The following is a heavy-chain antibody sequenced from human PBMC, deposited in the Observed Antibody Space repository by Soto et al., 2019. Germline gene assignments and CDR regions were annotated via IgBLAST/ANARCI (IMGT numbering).Heavy chain of an antibody. J-gene: IGHJ6*02. CDR3: ARISIAAAGYYYYYYGMDV. CDR2: IYHSGST. Sequence: QVQLQESGPGLVKPSGTLSLTCAVSGGSISSSNWWSWVRQPPGKGLEWIGEIYHSGSTNYNPSLKSRVTISVDKSKNQFSLKLSSVTVADTAVYYCARISIAAAGYYYYYYGMDVRVQGTTVTVSS. CDR1: GGSISSSNW. D-gene: IGHD6-13*01. V-gene: IGHV4-4*02.